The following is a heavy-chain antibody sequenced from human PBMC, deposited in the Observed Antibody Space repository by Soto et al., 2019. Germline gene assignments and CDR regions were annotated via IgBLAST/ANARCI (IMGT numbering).Heavy chain of an antibody. Sequence: GSLRLSCTASGFSFGNYAMNWVRQAPGQGLEWIGLIRNQTYGGTTQYAASVQGRFTISRDDSNSVAYLQMSSLKTEDSAVYYCTTAESPAVSYFFDYWGQGTLVTVSS. CDR2: IRNQTYGGTT. D-gene: IGHD3-16*02. J-gene: IGHJ4*02. V-gene: IGHV3-49*04. CDR1: GFSFGNYA. CDR3: TTAESPAVSYFFDY.